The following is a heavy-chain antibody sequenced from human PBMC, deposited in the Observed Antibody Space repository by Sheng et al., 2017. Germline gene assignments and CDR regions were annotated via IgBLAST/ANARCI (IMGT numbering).Heavy chain of an antibody. CDR2: ISYSGST. CDR1: GGSISSSSYY. D-gene: IGHD3-10*01. CDR3: ARVRPRFGDP. Sequence: QLQLRESGPGLLKPSETLSLTCTVSGGSISSSSYYWGWIRQPPGKGLEWIGSISYSGSTYYKPSLKSRVTISVDTSKNQFSLRLSSVTAADTAVYYCARVRPRFGDPWGQGTLVTVSS. J-gene: IGHJ5*02. V-gene: IGHV4-39*07.